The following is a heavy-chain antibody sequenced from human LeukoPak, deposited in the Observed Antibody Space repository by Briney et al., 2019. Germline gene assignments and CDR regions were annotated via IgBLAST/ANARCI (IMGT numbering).Heavy chain of an antibody. CDR2: ISSSGSTI. J-gene: IGHJ4*02. CDR3: ARVGRAEEGQQLVRYYFDY. Sequence: PGGSLRLSCAASGFTFSDYYMSWIRQAPGKGLEWVSYISSSGSTIYYADSVKGRFTISRDNAKNSLYLQMNSLRAEDTAVYYCARVGRAEEGQQLVRYYFDYWGQGTLVTVSS. D-gene: IGHD6-13*01. V-gene: IGHV3-11*04. CDR1: GFTFSDYY.